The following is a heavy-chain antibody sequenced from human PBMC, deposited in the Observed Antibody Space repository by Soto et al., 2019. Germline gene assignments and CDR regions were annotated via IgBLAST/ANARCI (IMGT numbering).Heavy chain of an antibody. CDR3: TTDFFEGDLLYYMDV. CDR2: IKSKTDGGTT. Sequence: PGGSLRLSCAASGFTFSNAWMSWVRQAPGKGLYWVGRIKSKTDGGTTDYAAPVKGRFTISRDDSKNTLYLQLNSLKTEDTAVYYCTTDFFEGDLLYYMDVWGKGTTVTVSS. J-gene: IGHJ6*03. V-gene: IGHV3-15*01. D-gene: IGHD2-21*02. CDR1: GFTFSNAW.